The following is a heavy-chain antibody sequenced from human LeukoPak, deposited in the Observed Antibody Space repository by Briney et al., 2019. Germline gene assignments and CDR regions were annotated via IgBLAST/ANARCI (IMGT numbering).Heavy chain of an antibody. Sequence: PSETLSLTCAVSGGSISSGNWWSWVRQPPGKGLEWIGEISHSGNINYNPSLKRRVTISVDKSKNHFSLRLTSVTTADTAVYYCVRGGLAFGGNWGQGTLVTVSS. CDR3: VRGGLAFGGN. CDR2: ISHSGNI. J-gene: IGHJ4*02. D-gene: IGHD1-14*01. V-gene: IGHV4-4*02. CDR1: GGSISSGNW.